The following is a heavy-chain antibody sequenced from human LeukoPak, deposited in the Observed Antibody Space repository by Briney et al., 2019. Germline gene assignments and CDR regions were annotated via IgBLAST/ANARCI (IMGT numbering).Heavy chain of an antibody. CDR1: SGSTNSNMDY. CDR2: IYYIGTT. V-gene: IGHV4-39*01. D-gene: IGHD6-13*01. CDR3: ARRPASSWYNS. J-gene: IGHJ5*02. Sequence: SETLSLTCTVSSGSTNSNMDYWGWIRQPPGKPLEFIGNIYYIGTTYYNPSLKSRVSISIDTSKNQFSLRLTSVTAADTAVYYCARRPASSWYNSWGQGTLVTVSS.